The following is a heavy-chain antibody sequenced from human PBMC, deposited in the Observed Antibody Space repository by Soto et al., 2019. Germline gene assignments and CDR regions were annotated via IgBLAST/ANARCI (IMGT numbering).Heavy chain of an antibody. V-gene: IGHV3-23*01. J-gene: IGHJ3*02. D-gene: IGHD6-19*01. CDR3: AKILDCSGWHLHDALAI. Sequence: GGSLRLSCAASGFTFSSYAMSWVRQAPGKGLEWVSAISGSGGSTYYADSVKGRFTISRDNSKNTLYLQMNSLRAEDTAVYYCAKILDCSGWHLHDALAICGQGSMVPV. CDR2: ISGSGGST. CDR1: GFTFSSYA.